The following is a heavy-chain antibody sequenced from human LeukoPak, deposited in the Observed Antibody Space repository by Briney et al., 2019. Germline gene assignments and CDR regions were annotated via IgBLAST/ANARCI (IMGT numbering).Heavy chain of an antibody. V-gene: IGHV3-21*01. J-gene: IGHJ4*02. CDR1: GFTFSSYS. CDR3: ARKRPNYFDY. Sequence: GGSLRLSCAASGFTFSSYSMNWVRQAPGKGLEWVSSISSSSSYIYYADSVKGRFTISRDNAKNSLYLQMNSLRAEDTALYYCARKRPNYFDYWGQGTLVTVSS. CDR2: ISSSSSYI.